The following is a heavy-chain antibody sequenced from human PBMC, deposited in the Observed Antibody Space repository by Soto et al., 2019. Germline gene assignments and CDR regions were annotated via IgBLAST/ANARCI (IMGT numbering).Heavy chain of an antibody. Sequence: ASVMLSCKACGSTFTGYYLRWVRQPPGQGLEWMGWINPNSGGTNYAQNFQGSVTMTRDPSISTAYMELSTLRSDDTGLYYCARDIPYYDILTGFAFSGAVDYWGQGTLVTVSS. CDR1: GSTFTGYY. J-gene: IGHJ4*02. CDR2: INPNSGGT. V-gene: IGHV1-2*02. CDR3: ARDIPYYDILTGFAFSGAVDY. D-gene: IGHD3-9*01.